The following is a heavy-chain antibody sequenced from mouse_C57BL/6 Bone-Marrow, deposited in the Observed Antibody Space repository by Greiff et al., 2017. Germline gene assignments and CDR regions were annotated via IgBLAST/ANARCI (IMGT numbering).Heavy chain of an antibody. V-gene: IGHV1-55*01. Sequence: QVQLQQPGAELVKPGASVKMSCKASGYTFTSYWITWVKQRPGQGLEWIGDIYPGSGNTNYNEKFKSKATLTVDTSSSTAYRQLSSLTSEDSAVYYCARPYYSNYWYFDVWGTGTTVTVSS. D-gene: IGHD2-5*01. CDR1: GYTFTSYW. CDR3: ARPYYSNYWYFDV. J-gene: IGHJ1*03. CDR2: IYPGSGNT.